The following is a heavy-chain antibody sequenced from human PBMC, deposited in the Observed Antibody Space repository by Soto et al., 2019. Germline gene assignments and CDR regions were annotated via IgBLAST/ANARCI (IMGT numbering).Heavy chain of an antibody. CDR1: GGFMRSTNYY. Sequence: QLQLQESGPGLVKPSETLSLTCSVPGGFMRSTNYYWAWIRPPPGKGLEGIGSIFFNGSPDHNPSLQRRVTIRAGTSKNQFSLKLRSGTAADTAVYFCARQVGDYYFDYWGPGTLVTVSS. D-gene: IGHD2-21*02. CDR3: ARQVGDYYFDY. CDR2: IFFNGSP. V-gene: IGHV4-39*01. J-gene: IGHJ4*02.